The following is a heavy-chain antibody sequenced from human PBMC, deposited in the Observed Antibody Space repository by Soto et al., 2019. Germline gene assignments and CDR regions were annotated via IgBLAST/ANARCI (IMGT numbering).Heavy chain of an antibody. D-gene: IGHD6-19*01. J-gene: IGHJ6*02. CDR2: ISYDGSNK. V-gene: IGHV3-30*18. Sequence: PGGSLRLSCAASGFPFSSYGMHWVRQAPGKGLEWVAVISYDGSNKYYADSVKGRLTISRDNSKNTLYLQMNSLRAEDTAVYYCAKDITVAGSRWGYYYYYGLDVWGQGTTVTVSS. CDR1: GFPFSSYG. CDR3: AKDITVAGSRWGYYYYYGLDV.